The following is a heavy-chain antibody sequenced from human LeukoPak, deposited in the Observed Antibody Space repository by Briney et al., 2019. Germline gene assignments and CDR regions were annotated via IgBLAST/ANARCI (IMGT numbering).Heavy chain of an antibody. CDR3: ARALVGITMVRGVIGYFDY. Sequence: PGGSLRLYCAASGFTFSSYWMSWVRQAPGKGLEWVANIKQDGSEKYYVDSVKGRFTISRDNAKNSLYLQMNSLRAEDTAVYYCARALVGITMVRGVIGYFDYWGQGTLVTVSS. V-gene: IGHV3-7*01. CDR2: IKQDGSEK. CDR1: GFTFSSYW. D-gene: IGHD3-10*01. J-gene: IGHJ4*02.